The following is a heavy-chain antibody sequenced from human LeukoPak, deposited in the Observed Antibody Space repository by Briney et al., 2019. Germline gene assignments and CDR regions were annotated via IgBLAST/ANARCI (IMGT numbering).Heavy chain of an antibody. V-gene: IGHV3-11*04. CDR3: ARSYCSRTSFKKGSYYCYMDV. D-gene: IGHD2-2*01. CDR2: ISSSGSTI. J-gene: IGHJ6*03. Sequence: GGSLRLSCAASGFTFSDYYMSWIRQAPGKGLEWVSYISSSGSTIYYADSVKGRFTISRDNAKNSLYLQMNSLRAEDTAVYYCARSYCSRTSFKKGSYYCYMDVWGKGTTVTVSS. CDR1: GFTFSDYY.